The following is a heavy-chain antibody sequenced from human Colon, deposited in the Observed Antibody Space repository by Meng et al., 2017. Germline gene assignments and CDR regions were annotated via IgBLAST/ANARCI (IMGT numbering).Heavy chain of an antibody. CDR3: VISSHN. D-gene: IGHD3-3*02. CDR2: NHSGST. V-gene: IGHV4-34*01. J-gene: IGHJ4*02. Sequence: NHSGSTNYNPSLNSRVTISVDTSMNQFSLKLSSVTAADTAIYYCVISSHNWGQGTLVTVSS.